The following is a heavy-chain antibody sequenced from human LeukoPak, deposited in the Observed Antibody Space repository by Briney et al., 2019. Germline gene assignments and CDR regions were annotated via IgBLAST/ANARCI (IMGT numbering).Heavy chain of an antibody. CDR3: AKGNYVSYYYYGMDV. Sequence: GRSLRLSCAASGFTVSSYGMHWVRQAPGKGLEWVAVISYDGSNKYYADSVKGRFTISRDNSKNTLYLQMNSLRAEDTAVDYCAKGNYVSYYYYGMDVWGQGTTVTVSS. J-gene: IGHJ6*02. CDR2: ISYDGSNK. D-gene: IGHD4-11*01. CDR1: GFTVSSYG. V-gene: IGHV3-30*18.